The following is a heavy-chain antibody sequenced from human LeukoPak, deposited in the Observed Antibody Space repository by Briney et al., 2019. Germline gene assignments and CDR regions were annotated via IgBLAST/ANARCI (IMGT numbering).Heavy chain of an antibody. V-gene: IGHV3-21*01. J-gene: IGHJ4*02. CDR3: AREVVGATGEY. CDR1: GFTFSSYS. D-gene: IGHD1-26*01. Sequence: GGSLRLSCAASGFTFSSYSMNWVRQASGKGLEWVSSISSSSSYIYYADSVKGRFTISRDNAKNSLYLQMNSLRAEDTAVYYCAREVVGATGEYWGQGTLVTVSS. CDR2: ISSSSSYI.